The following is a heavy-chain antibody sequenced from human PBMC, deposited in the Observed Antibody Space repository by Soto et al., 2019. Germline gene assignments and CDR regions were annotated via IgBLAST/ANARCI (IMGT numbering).Heavy chain of an antibody. D-gene: IGHD2-21*02. J-gene: IGHJ1*01. V-gene: IGHV3-23*01. CDR2: ISGDGDAI. CDR3: AKEGPEWRLRYFLN. Sequence: EVQVLESGGDLVQPGGSLRLYCAASGFTFSNYDMSWVRQAPGEGLEWVSVISGDGDAISYADSAKGRFTISRDNSKSMSYLQMNSLRAEDTAVYYCAKEGPEWRLRYFLNWGQGTLVTVSS. CDR1: GFTFSNYD.